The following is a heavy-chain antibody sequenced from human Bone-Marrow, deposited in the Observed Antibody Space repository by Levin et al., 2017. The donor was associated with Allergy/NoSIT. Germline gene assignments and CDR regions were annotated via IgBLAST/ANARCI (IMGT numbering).Heavy chain of an antibody. D-gene: IGHD5-12*01. J-gene: IGHJ6*02. Sequence: SETLSLTCTVSGGSVSSGSYYWSWIRQPPGKGLEWIGYIYYSGSTNYNPSLKSRVTISVDTSKNQFSLKLSSVTAADTAVYYCARGVGGYDKYYYGMDVWGQGTTVTVSS. V-gene: IGHV4-61*01. CDR3: ARGVGGYDKYYYGMDV. CDR2: IYYSGST. CDR1: GGSVSSGSYY.